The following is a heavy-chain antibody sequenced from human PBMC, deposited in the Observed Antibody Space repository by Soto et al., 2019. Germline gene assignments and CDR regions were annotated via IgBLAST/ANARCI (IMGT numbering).Heavy chain of an antibody. CDR3: AKTLWFGELLFYFDY. J-gene: IGHJ4*02. D-gene: IGHD3-10*01. V-gene: IGHV3-23*01. CDR2: ISGSGGST. Sequence: HPGGSLRLSCAASGFTFSSYAMSWVRQAPGKGLEWVSAISGSGGSTYYADSVKGRFTISRDNSKNTLYLQMNSLRAEDTAVYYCAKTLWFGELLFYFDYWGQGTLVTVSS. CDR1: GFTFSSYA.